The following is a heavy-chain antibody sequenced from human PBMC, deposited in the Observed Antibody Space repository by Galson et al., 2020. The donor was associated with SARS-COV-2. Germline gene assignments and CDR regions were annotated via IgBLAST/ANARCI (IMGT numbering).Heavy chain of an antibody. CDR3: ARHMAHYYGSDNHYWTGLNDPFDM. Sequence: GESLKISCKASGYTFNNYWIAWVRQKPGKGLEWMGIIYPGDSDTRYSPSFQGQVTVSVDKSISTAYLQCDNAQASDTAMYYCARHMAHYYGSDNHYWTGLNDPFDMWGQGTMVTVSS. D-gene: IGHD3-10*01. J-gene: IGHJ3*02. CDR1: GYTFNNYW. CDR2: IYPGDSDT. V-gene: IGHV5-51*01.